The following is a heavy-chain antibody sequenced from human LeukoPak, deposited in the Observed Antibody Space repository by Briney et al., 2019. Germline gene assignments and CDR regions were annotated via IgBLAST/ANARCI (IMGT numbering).Heavy chain of an antibody. CDR1: GFSFSSYG. Sequence: PGGSLRLSCAASGFSFSSYGMYWVRQAPGKGLEWVAFIRYDGSNKYYADSVKGRFTISRDNSKNTLYLQMNSLRAEDTAVYYCAKDKATVVTPPGYWGQGTLVTVSS. V-gene: IGHV3-30*02. CDR2: IRYDGSNK. D-gene: IGHD4-23*01. J-gene: IGHJ4*02. CDR3: AKDKATVVTPPGY.